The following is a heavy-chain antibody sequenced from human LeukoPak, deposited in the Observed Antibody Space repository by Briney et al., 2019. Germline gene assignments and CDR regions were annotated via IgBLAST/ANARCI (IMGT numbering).Heavy chain of an antibody. D-gene: IGHD2-15*01. J-gene: IGHJ4*02. CDR2: IKQDGSEK. CDR3: ARPRSGGTWFFDY. CDR1: GFTFSSYW. Sequence: GGSLRLSCAASGFTFSSYWMSWVRQAPGKGLEWVANIKQDGSEKYYVDSVKGRFTISRDNAKNSLYLQMSSLRVEDTAIYYCARPRSGGTWFFDYWGQGTLVTVSS. V-gene: IGHV3-7*01.